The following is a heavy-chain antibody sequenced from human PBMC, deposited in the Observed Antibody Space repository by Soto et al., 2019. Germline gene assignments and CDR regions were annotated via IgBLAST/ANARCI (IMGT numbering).Heavy chain of an antibody. V-gene: IGHV3-21*01. Sequence: GGSLRLSCAASGFTFRTYGMNWVRRAPGGGLEWVASISSSGSFMYYADSVKGRFTISRDDAEKSLYLQMNSLRAEDTGLYYCAREPEGIAAALDYWGRGTLVTVSS. D-gene: IGHD6-13*01. CDR2: ISSSGSFM. CDR3: AREPEGIAAALDY. CDR1: GFTFRTYG. J-gene: IGHJ4*02.